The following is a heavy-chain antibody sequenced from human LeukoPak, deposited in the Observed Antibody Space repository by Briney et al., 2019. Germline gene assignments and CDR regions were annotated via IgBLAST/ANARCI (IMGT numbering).Heavy chain of an antibody. V-gene: IGHV4-34*01. D-gene: IGHD2-2*01. Sequence: SETLSLTCAVYGGSFSGYYWSWIRQPPGRGLEWIGEINHSGSTNYNPSLKSRVTISVDTSKNQFSLKLSSVTAADTAVYYCAGNRVVVVPAALYYYGMDVWGQGTTVTVSS. CDR1: GGSFSGYY. J-gene: IGHJ6*02. CDR2: INHSGST. CDR3: AGNRVVVVPAALYYYGMDV.